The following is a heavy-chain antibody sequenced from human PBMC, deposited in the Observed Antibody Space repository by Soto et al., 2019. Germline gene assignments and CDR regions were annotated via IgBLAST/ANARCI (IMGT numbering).Heavy chain of an antibody. CDR3: ASIWGGGGYALIY. CDR1: GFTFSDFY. J-gene: IGHJ4*02. Sequence: QVQLVESGGGLVKPGGSLRLSCAASGFTFSDFYMSWIRQAPGKGLEWISYISSSGTTTYYTDSVKGRFTTSRDNAKNSLYLQMNTLRDEDTAVYYCASIWGGGGYALIYWGQGTLVTVSS. D-gene: IGHD2-8*01. CDR2: ISSSGTTT. V-gene: IGHV3-11*01.